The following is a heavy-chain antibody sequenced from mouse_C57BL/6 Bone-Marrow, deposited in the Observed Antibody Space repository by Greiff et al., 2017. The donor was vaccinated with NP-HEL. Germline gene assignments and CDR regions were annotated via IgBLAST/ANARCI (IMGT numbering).Heavy chain of an antibody. D-gene: IGHD1-1*01. CDR1: GYAFSSSW. J-gene: IGHJ4*01. V-gene: IGHV1-82*01. CDR2: IYPGDGDT. Sequence: VQLQQSGPELVKPGASVKISCKASGYAFSSSWMNWVKQRPGKGLEWIGRIYPGDGDTNYNGKFKGKATLTADKSSSTAYMQLSSLTSEDSAVYFCAREGLLTTVVPYAMDYWGQGTSVTVSS. CDR3: AREGLLTTVVPYAMDY.